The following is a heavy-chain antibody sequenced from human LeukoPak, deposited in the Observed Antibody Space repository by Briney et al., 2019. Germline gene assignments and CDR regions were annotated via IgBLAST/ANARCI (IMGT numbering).Heavy chain of an antibody. Sequence: GGSLRLSCAASGFTFSSYAMHWVRQAPGKGLEWVAVIPYDGSNKYYADSVKGRFTISRDNSKNTLYLQMNSLRAEDTAVYYCARDGGIAAHTPDYWGQGTLVTVSS. CDR3: ARDGGIAAHTPDY. V-gene: IGHV3-30-3*01. CDR1: GFTFSSYA. D-gene: IGHD6-6*01. CDR2: IPYDGSNK. J-gene: IGHJ4*02.